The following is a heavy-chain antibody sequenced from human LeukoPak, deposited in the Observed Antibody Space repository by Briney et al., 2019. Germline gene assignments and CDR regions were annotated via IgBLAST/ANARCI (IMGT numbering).Heavy chain of an antibody. V-gene: IGHV4-4*07. CDR3: AREVPAAIRGVRARAPLDY. CDR1: GGSISIYY. D-gene: IGHD2-2*02. J-gene: IGHJ4*02. Sequence: PSETLSLTCTVSGGSISIYYWSWIRQPAGKGLEWIGRIYSSGSANYIPSLRSRVTMSVDMSKNQFSLKVTSVTAADTAVYYCAREVPAAIRGVRARAPLDYWGQGTLVTVSS. CDR2: IYSSGSA.